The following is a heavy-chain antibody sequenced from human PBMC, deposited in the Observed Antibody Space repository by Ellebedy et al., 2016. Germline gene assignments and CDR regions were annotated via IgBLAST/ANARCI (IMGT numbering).Heavy chain of an antibody. D-gene: IGHD2-2*01. V-gene: IGHV3-23*01. CDR1: GFTFSTYA. J-gene: IGHJ4*02. Sequence: GESLKISCAASGFTFSTYAMTWVRQAPGKGLEWASAISGSGASTYYADSVKGRFTISRDNSKNPLYLQMNSLRAEDTAVYYCAREGQYCSSTSCPVFDYWGQGTLVTVSS. CDR3: AREGQYCSSTSCPVFDY. CDR2: ISGSGAST.